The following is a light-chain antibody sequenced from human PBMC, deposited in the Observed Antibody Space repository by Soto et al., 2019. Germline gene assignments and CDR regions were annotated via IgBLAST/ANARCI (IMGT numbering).Light chain of an antibody. Sequence: DIQMTQSPSTLSGSVGDRVTITCRASQTISSWLAWYQQKPGKAPKLLIYKASTLKSGVPSRFSGSGSGTEFTLTISSLQPDDFATYYCQQSFSTPPDYTFGRGTKLEIK. V-gene: IGKV1-5*03. CDR2: KAS. J-gene: IGKJ2*01. CDR3: QQSFSTPPDYT. CDR1: QTISSW.